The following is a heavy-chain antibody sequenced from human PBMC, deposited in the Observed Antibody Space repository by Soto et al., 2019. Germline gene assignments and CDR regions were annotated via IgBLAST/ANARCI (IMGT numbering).Heavy chain of an antibody. CDR3: ATAVYGDYSSYYFDY. D-gene: IGHD4-17*01. CDR2: FDPEDGET. Sequence: ASVKVSCKVSGYTLTELSMHWVRQAPGKGLEWMGGFDPEDGETIYAQKFQGRVTMTEDTSTDTAYMELSSLRSEDTAVYYCATAVYGDYSSYYFDYWGQGTLVTVSS. V-gene: IGHV1-24*01. CDR1: GYTLTELS. J-gene: IGHJ4*02.